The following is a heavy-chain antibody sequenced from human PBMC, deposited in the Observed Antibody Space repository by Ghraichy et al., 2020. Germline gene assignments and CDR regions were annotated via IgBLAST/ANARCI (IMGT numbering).Heavy chain of an antibody. CDR3: ARHVAVTTYWFDP. D-gene: IGHD4-17*01. J-gene: IGHJ5*02. Sequence: SETLSLTCTVSGGSISSSSYYWGWIRQPPGKGLEWIGSIYYSGSTYYNPSLKSRVTISVDTSKNQFSLKLSSVTAADTAVYYCARHVAVTTYWFDPWGQGTLVTVSS. CDR1: GGSISSSSYY. CDR2: IYYSGST. V-gene: IGHV4-39*01.